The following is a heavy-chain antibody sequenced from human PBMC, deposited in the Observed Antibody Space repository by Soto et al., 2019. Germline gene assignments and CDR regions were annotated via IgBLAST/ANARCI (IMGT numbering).Heavy chain of an antibody. D-gene: IGHD3-10*01. CDR2: IIPILGIA. CDR3: ARGPSGSYYDENLYYFDY. Sequence: ASVKVSCKASGGTFSSYTISWVRQAPGQGLEWMGRIIPILGIANYAQKFQGRVTITADKSTSTAYMELSSLRSEDTAVYYCARGPSGSYYDENLYYFDYWGQGTLVTVSS. J-gene: IGHJ4*02. CDR1: GGTFSSYT. V-gene: IGHV1-69*02.